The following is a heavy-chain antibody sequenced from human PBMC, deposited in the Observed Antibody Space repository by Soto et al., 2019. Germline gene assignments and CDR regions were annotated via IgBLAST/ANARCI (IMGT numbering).Heavy chain of an antibody. CDR3: ARFGAPAMSADY. D-gene: IGHD3-10*01. J-gene: IGHJ4*02. CDR2: IIPIFGTA. Sequence: SVKVSCKASGCTFRSYAISWVRQAPGQGLEWMGGIIPIFGTANYAQKFQGRVTITADESTSTAYMELSSLRSEDTAVYYCARFGAPAMSADYWGQGTLVTVSS. V-gene: IGHV1-69*13. CDR1: GCTFRSYA.